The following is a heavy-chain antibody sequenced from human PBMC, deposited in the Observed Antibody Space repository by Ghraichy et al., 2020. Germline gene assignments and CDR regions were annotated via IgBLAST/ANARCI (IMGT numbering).Heavy chain of an antibody. CDR3: AREANGGLHYFDY. CDR2: INSDGSST. V-gene: IGHV3-74*01. Sequence: GGSLRLSCAASGFTFSSYWMHWVRQAPGKGLVWVSRINSDGSSTSYADSVKGRFTISRDNAKNTLYLQMNSLRAEDTAVYYCAREANGGLHYFDYWGQGTLVTVSS. D-gene: IGHD2-8*01. CDR1: GFTFSSYW. J-gene: IGHJ4*02.